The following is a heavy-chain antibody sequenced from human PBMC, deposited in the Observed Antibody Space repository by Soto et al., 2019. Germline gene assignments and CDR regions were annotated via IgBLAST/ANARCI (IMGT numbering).Heavy chain of an antibody. CDR1: GFTFSSYA. CDR2: ISGSGGST. D-gene: IGHD2-2*01. V-gene: IGHV3-23*01. J-gene: IGHJ4*02. CDR3: AKEGDIVVVPAADYFDY. Sequence: PRWSLRLSCAASGFTFSSYAMSWFRQAPGKGLEWVSAISGSGGSTYYADSVKGRFTISRDNSKNTLYLQMNSLRAEDTAVYYCAKEGDIVVVPAADYFDYWGQGTLVTVSS.